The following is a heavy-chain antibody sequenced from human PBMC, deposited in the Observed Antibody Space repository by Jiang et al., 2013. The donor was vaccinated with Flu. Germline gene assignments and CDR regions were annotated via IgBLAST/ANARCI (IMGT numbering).Heavy chain of an antibody. D-gene: IGHD3-10*01. V-gene: IGHV4-59*01. CDR1: GGSISSYY. CDR3: ARGSDLLWFGESKYYYYGMDV. Sequence: PGLVKPSETLSLTCTVSGGSISSYYWSWIRQPPGKGLEWVGYIYYSGSTNYNPSLKSRVTISVDTSKNQFSLKLSSVTAADTAVYYCARGSDLLWFGESKYYYYGMDVWGQGTTVTVSS. J-gene: IGHJ6*02. CDR2: IYYSGST.